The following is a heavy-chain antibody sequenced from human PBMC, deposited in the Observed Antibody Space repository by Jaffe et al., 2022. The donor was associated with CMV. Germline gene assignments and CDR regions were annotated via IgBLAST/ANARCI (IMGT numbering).Heavy chain of an antibody. CDR2: ISWNSRTI. CDR1: GFTFDDYA. Sequence: EVQLVESGGGLVQPGRSLRLSCAASGFTFDDYAMHWVRQVPGKGLEWVSGISWNSRTIGYADSVKGRFTVSRDNVKNSLHLQMNSLRAEDTALYYCVKDTSHVTGGMGVWGQGTTVTVSS. V-gene: IGHV3-9*01. D-gene: IGHD2-21*02. J-gene: IGHJ6*02. CDR3: VKDTSHVTGGMGV.